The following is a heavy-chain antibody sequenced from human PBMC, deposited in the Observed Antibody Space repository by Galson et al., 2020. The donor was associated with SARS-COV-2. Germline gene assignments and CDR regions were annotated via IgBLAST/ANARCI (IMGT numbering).Heavy chain of an antibody. V-gene: IGHV4-39*01. CDR1: GGSISNNNYY. CDR3: ARLGVVVVPSAISGGYGMDV. D-gene: IGHD2-2*01. Sequence: SETLSLTCAVSGGSISNNNYYWAWIRQPPGTGLESIGNVFHSGSTYYNPSLKSRVTISVDTSKNQFSLNRISVTAADTAVYYCARLGVVVVPSAISGGYGMDVWGQGTTVAGSS. CDR2: VFHSGST. J-gene: IGHJ6*02.